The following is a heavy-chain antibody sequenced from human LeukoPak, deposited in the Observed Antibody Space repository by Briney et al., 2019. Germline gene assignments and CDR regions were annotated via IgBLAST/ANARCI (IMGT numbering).Heavy chain of an antibody. CDR3: ARDGIDYCSGGSCYSYFDY. CDR2: IYTSGST. J-gene: IGHJ4*02. D-gene: IGHD2-15*01. Sequence: SETLSLTCTVSGGSISSYYWSWIRQPAGKGLEWIGRIYTSGSTNYNPSLKSRVTMSVDTSKSQFSLKLSSVTAADTAVYYCARDGIDYCSGGSCYSYFDYWGQGTLVTVSS. V-gene: IGHV4-4*07. CDR1: GGSISSYY.